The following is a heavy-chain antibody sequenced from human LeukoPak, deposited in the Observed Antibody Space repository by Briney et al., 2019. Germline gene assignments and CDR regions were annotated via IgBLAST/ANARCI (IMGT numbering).Heavy chain of an antibody. CDR1: GFTFSSYE. J-gene: IGHJ4*02. D-gene: IGHD3-3*01. V-gene: IGHV3-48*03. CDR2: ISSSGSTI. CDR3: AREGVYDSWDY. Sequence: GGSLRLSCAASGFTFSSYEMNWVRQAPGKGLVWVSYISSSGSTIYYADSVKGRITISRDNAKNSLYLQMNSLRAEDTAVYYCAREGVYDSWDYWGQGTLVTVSS.